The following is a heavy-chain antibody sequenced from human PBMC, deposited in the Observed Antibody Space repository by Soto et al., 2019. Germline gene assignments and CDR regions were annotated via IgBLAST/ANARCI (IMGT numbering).Heavy chain of an antibody. Sequence: QVQLEHSGAELKKPGASVKVSCKTSGYTFTTYGFSWVRQAPGQGLEWMGWISVHSDTTEYARKFQSRVTMTTHTSTSTAYVQLRSPRPAGTAVYYCAVRSSCTSESCLRYFDSWGQGTLVTVSS. CDR1: GYTFTTYG. D-gene: IGHD2-15*01. V-gene: IGHV1-18*04. J-gene: IGHJ4*02. CDR3: AVRSSCTSESCLRYFDS. CDR2: ISVHSDTT.